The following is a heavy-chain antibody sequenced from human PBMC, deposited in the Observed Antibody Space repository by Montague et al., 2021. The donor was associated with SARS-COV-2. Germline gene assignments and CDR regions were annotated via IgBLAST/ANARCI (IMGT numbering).Heavy chain of an antibody. CDR3: ARSLDHSGTYHLPY. CDR2: IHYSGSN. V-gene: IGHV4-59*12. J-gene: IGHJ4*02. Sequence: SETLSLTCSVSGGSIGGYYWSWLRQPPGKGLEWIGDIHYSGSNNYNPSFKSRVTISVDTSKNQFSLKLSSVTAADTAVYYCARSLDHSGTYHLPYWGQGTLVTVSS. D-gene: IGHD3-10*01. CDR1: GGSIGGYY.